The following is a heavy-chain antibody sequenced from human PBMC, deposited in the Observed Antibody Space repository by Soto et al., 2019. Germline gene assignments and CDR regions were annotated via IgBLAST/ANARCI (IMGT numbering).Heavy chain of an antibody. CDR1: GGTFSSYA. CDR3: ARRGGLYSSGWRFAFDI. D-gene: IGHD6-19*01. V-gene: IGHV1-69*01. J-gene: IGHJ3*02. Sequence: QVQLVQSGAEVKKPGSSVKVSCKASGGTFSSYAISWVRQAPGQGLEWMGGIIPIFGTANYAQKFRGRVTITADESTSTAYMELSSLRSEDTAVYYCARRGGLYSSGWRFAFDIWGQGTMVTVSS. CDR2: IIPIFGTA.